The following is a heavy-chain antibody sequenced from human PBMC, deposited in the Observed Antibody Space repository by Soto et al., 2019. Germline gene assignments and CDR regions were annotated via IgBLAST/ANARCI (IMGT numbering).Heavy chain of an antibody. CDR2: ISAYNGNT. J-gene: IGHJ6*03. CDR3: ARDRGVSPPVAGNTHYYYYMDV. D-gene: IGHD6-19*01. V-gene: IGHV1-18*01. CDR1: GYSFTNYG. Sequence: QDQLVQSGVEVKKPGASVKVSCKASGYSFTNYGITWVRQAPGQGFEWMGWISAYNGNTNYAQKFQGRVTMTTDAFTSTAYLELRSLRSDDTVVYYCARDRGVSPPVAGNTHYYYYMDVWGKGATVTVSS.